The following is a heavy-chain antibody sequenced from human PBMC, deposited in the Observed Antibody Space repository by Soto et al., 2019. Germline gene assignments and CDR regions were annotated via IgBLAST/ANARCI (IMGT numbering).Heavy chain of an antibody. CDR1: GFTFSSYS. Sequence: GGSLRLSXAASGFTFSSYSMNWVRQAPGKGLEWVSSISSSSSYIYYADSVKGRFTISRDNAKNSLYLQMNSLRAEDTAVYYCARDTIEHWFDPWGQGTLVTVSS. CDR3: ARDTIEHWFDP. J-gene: IGHJ5*02. V-gene: IGHV3-21*01. D-gene: IGHD1-26*01. CDR2: ISSSSSYI.